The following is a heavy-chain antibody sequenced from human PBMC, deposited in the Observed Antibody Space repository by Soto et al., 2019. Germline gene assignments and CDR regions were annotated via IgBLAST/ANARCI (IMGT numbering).Heavy chain of an antibody. CDR2: INHSGST. CDR1: GGSFSGYY. Sequence: PSETLSLTCAVYGGSFSGYYWSWIRQPPGKGLEWIGEINHSGSTNYNPSLKSRVTISVDTSKNQFSLKLSSVTAADTAVYYCARGQSVYDFWSGYYMRAFDIWGQGTMVT. CDR3: ARGQSVYDFWSGYYMRAFDI. D-gene: IGHD3-3*01. J-gene: IGHJ3*02. V-gene: IGHV4-34*01.